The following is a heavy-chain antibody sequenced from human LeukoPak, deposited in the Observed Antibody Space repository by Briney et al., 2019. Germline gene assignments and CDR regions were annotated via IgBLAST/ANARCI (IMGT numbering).Heavy chain of an antibody. CDR2: ISSSSSYI. CDR1: GFTFSDYY. V-gene: IGHV3-11*06. Sequence: GGSLRLSCAASGFTFSDYYMSWVRQAPGKGLEWVSSISSSSSYIYYADSVKGRFIISRDNAKNSLYLQMNSLRAERSAVYYCARDIVDIVATRQDYDGMDVWSQGT. J-gene: IGHJ6*02. CDR3: ARDIVDIVATRQDYDGMDV. D-gene: IGHD5-12*01.